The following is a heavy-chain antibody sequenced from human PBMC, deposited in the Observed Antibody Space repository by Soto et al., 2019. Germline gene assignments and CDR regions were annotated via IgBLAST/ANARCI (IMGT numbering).Heavy chain of an antibody. CDR2: ISYDGSNK. CDR3: VRDLLTTGTRFDS. J-gene: IGHJ4*02. Sequence: GGSLRLSCAASGFTFSSYGMHWVRQAPGKGLEWVAVISYDGSNKYYADSVQGRFTISRENANSSLYLQMNSLRAEDTAVYYGVRDLLTTGTRFDSWGQGALVTVSS. D-gene: IGHD1-7*01. CDR1: GFTFSSYG. V-gene: IGHV3-30*03.